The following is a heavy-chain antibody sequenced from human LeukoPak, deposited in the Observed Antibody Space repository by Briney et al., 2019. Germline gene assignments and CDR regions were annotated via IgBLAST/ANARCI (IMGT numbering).Heavy chain of an antibody. J-gene: IGHJ6*03. CDR2: IYYSRST. CDR1: GGSISSYY. V-gene: IGHV4-59*01. CDR3: ASGVVPAAVYYYYYYYMDV. D-gene: IGHD2-2*01. Sequence: SETLSLTCTVSGGSISSYYWSWIRQPPGKGLEWIGYIYYSRSTNYNPSLKSRVTISVDTSKNQFSLKLSSVTAADTAVYYCASGVVPAAVYYYYYYYMDVWGKGTTVTVSS.